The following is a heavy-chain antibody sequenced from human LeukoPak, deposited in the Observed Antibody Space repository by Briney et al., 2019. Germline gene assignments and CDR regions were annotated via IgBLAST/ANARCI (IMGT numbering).Heavy chain of an antibody. CDR3: ARGREFSMIVVANDGYYFDY. D-gene: IGHD3-22*01. Sequence: GASVKVSCKASGYTFTSYGISWVRQAPGQGLEWMGWISPYNGNVKSAQELQGRVTMTTDTSTSTAYMELRNLTSDDTAVYFCARGREFSMIVVANDGYYFDYWGQGTLVTVSS. J-gene: IGHJ4*02. V-gene: IGHV1-18*01. CDR2: ISPYNGNV. CDR1: GYTFTSYG.